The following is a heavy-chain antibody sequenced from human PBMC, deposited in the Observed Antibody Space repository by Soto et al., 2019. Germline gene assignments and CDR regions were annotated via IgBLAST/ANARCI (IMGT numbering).Heavy chain of an antibody. Sequence: EVQLVQSGGGLVQPGGSLRLSCVGSGFTFTDFYMNWVRQAPGKGLEWVANIRPDGTETNYVESVRGRFTTSRDNAKNSLVLQRNSRRADDMALYYWAGWGGHDYNYWGQGILVTVSS. CDR2: IRPDGTET. J-gene: IGHJ4*02. D-gene: IGHD4-4*01. V-gene: IGHV3-7*03. CDR1: GFTFTDFY. CDR3: AGWGGHDYNY.